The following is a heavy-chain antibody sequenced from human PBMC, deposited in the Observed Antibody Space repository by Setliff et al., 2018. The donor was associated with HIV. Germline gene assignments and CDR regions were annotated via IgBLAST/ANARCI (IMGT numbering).Heavy chain of an antibody. J-gene: IGHJ5*02. Sequence: SETLSLTCAVYGGSFSGYYWSWIRQPPGKGLEWIAIIHYNGRTYYDPSLKSRVTIFVDTSKTQFYLKLRSVTASDTAVYYCARYTSKVDWFDPWGQGTLVTVSS. CDR1: GGSFSGYY. CDR2: IHYNGRT. V-gene: IGHV4-34*01. CDR3: ARYTSKVDWFDP. D-gene: IGHD2-2*02.